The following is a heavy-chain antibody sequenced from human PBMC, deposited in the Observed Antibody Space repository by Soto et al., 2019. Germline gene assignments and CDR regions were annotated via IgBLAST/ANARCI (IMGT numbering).Heavy chain of an antibody. CDR1: GGSISSSSYY. CDR3: ASRIGYCISTSCYPTWDGNWFDP. Sequence: QLQLQESGPGLVKPSETLSLTCTVSGGSISSSSYYWGWIRQPPGKGLEWIGGIYYSGSTYYNPSLKSRVTISVDTSKNQFSLKLSSVTAADTAVYYCASRIGYCISTSCYPTWDGNWFDPWGQGTLVTVSS. D-gene: IGHD2-2*01. CDR2: IYYSGST. V-gene: IGHV4-39*01. J-gene: IGHJ5*02.